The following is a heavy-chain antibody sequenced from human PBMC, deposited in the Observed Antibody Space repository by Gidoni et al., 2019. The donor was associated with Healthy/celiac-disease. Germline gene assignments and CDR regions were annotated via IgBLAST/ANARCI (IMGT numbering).Heavy chain of an antibody. CDR3: ARDYAGSGWYFGYFQH. V-gene: IGHV3-30*03. J-gene: IGHJ1*01. D-gene: IGHD6-19*01. Sequence: KGLEWVAVISYDGSNKYYADSVKGRFTISRDNSKNTLYLQMNSLRAEDTAVYYCARDYAGSGWYFGYFQHWGQGTLVTVSS. CDR2: ISYDGSNK.